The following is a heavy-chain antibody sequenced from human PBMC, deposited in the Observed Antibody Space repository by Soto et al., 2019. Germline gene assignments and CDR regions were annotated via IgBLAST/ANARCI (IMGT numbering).Heavy chain of an antibody. Sequence: GASVKVSCKASGYTFTGYYMHWVRQAPGQGLEWMGWINPNSGGTNYAQKFQGWVTMTRDTSISTAYVELSRLRSDDTAVYYCATTYYDFWSGDYYGMDVWGQGTTVTVSS. D-gene: IGHD3-3*01. CDR3: ATTYYDFWSGDYYGMDV. V-gene: IGHV1-2*04. J-gene: IGHJ6*02. CDR2: INPNSGGT. CDR1: GYTFTGYY.